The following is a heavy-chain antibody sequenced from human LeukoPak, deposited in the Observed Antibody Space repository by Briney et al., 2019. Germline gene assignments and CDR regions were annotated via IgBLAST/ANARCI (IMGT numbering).Heavy chain of an antibody. V-gene: IGHV4-34*01. CDR1: GGSFSGYY. Sequence: SETLSLTCAVHGGSFSGYYWSWIRQPPGKGLEWIGEINHSGSTNYNPSLKSRVTISVDTSKNQLSLKLSSVTAADTAVYYCARGRRAYSSSSNWFDPWGQGTLVTVSS. CDR2: INHSGST. J-gene: IGHJ5*02. CDR3: ARGRRAYSSSSNWFDP. D-gene: IGHD6-6*01.